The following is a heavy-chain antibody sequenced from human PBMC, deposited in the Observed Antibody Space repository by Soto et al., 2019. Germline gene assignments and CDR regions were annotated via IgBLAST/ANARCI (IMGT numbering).Heavy chain of an antibody. V-gene: IGHV3-30*18. CDR2: ISYDGGNK. D-gene: IGHD1-26*01. Sequence: GGSLRLSCVASGFSFSSYGMHWVRQAPGKGLEWVAVISYDGGNKYYADSVKGRFTISRDNSKNTLDLQMNSLRGEDTAVYYCAKDTDVVGAAYKFDYWGQGTLVTVSS. CDR1: GFSFSSYG. CDR3: AKDTDVVGAAYKFDY. J-gene: IGHJ4*02.